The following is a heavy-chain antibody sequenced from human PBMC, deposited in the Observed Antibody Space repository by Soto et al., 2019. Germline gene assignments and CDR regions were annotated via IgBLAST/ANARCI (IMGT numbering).Heavy chain of an antibody. CDR2: IWYDGSNK. J-gene: IGHJ4*02. CDR1: GFTFSSYG. Sequence: QVQLVESGGGVVQPGRSLRLSCAASGFTFSSYGMHWVRQAPGTGLEWVAVIWYDGSNKYYADSVKGRFTISRDNSKNTLYLQMNSLRAEDTAVYYCARDPLGGSYFDYWGQGTLVTVSS. V-gene: IGHV3-33*01. CDR3: ARDPLGGSYFDY.